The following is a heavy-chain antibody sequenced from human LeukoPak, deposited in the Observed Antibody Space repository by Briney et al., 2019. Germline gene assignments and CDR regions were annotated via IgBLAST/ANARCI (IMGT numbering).Heavy chain of an antibody. D-gene: IGHD6-13*01. J-gene: IGHJ4*02. V-gene: IGHV3-74*01. CDR1: GITFSKNW. CDR3: SRGTSAGGPISPFDF. Sequence: HTGGSLRLSCVASGITFSKNWMHWVRQAPGKGLVWVSRIQGDGSNTNYADSVKGRFSISRDNAKNTVYLQMTSLWAEDTGIYYCSRGTSAGGPISPFDFWGQGTVVTVSS. CDR2: IQGDGSNT.